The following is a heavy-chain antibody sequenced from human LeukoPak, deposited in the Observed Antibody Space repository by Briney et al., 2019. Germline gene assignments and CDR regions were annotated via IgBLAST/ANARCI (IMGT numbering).Heavy chain of an antibody. Sequence: GRSLTLSWAASGFTFRSYSMHWVRQAPGKGLEWVAVISYDGSNKYYADSVKGRFTISRDNSKNTLYLQMNSLRGEDTAVYYCARGRSGRRGSSSGGFDYWGQGTLVTVSS. J-gene: IGHJ4*02. V-gene: IGHV3-30-3*01. CDR2: ISYDGSNK. CDR1: GFTFRSYS. D-gene: IGHD1-26*01. CDR3: ARGRSGRRGSSSGGFDY.